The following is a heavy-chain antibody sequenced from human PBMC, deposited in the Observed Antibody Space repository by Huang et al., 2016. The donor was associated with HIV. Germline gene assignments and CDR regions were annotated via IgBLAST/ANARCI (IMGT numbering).Heavy chain of an antibody. Sequence: QVHLVQSGSELKKPGASVKVSCKASGYTFTTYAINWVRQAPGKGLEWMGWIKTKTGDPTQAQGFTGTVVFSLDTSVSTAYLQISSLKADDTAVYYCAREDRTYYYHSGGYRRAFDIWGQGTVVTVSS. J-gene: IGHJ3*02. D-gene: IGHD3-22*01. CDR3: AREDRTYYYHSGGYRRAFDI. V-gene: IGHV7-4-1*02. CDR2: IKTKTGDP. CDR1: GYTFTTYA.